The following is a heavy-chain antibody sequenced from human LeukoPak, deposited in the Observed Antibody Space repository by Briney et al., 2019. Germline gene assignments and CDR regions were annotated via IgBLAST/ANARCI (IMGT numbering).Heavy chain of an antibody. J-gene: IGHJ6*02. V-gene: IGHV4-61*01. CDR2: IYYSGST. CDR1: GGSVSSGSYY. D-gene: IGHD4-17*01. CDR3: ARDLRNDYGYGGYYGMDV. Sequence: PSETLSLTCTVSGGSVSSGSYYWSWIRQPPGKGLEWIGYIYYSGSTNYNPSLKSRVTISVDTSKNQFSLKLSSVTAADTAVYYCARDLRNDYGYGGYYGMDVWGQGTTVTVSS.